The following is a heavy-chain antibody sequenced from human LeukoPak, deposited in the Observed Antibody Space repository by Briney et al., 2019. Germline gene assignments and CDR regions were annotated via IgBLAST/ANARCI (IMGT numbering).Heavy chain of an antibody. D-gene: IGHD3-10*01. J-gene: IGHJ4*02. Sequence: PSETLSLTCAVSGGSISSSNWWSWVRQAPGKGLEWVSDISGTGANTYYADSVKGRFTISRDNSKNTLYLQMNSLRGDDTAVYSCAKRYGLGSSPFDYWGQGALVTVSS. CDR2: ISGTGANT. CDR3: AKRYGLGSSPFDY. V-gene: IGHV3-23*01. CDR1: GGSISSSN.